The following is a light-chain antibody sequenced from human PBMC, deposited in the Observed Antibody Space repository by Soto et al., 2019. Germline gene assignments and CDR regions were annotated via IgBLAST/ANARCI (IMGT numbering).Light chain of an antibody. CDR2: EVN. CDR1: SSDVGRYNY. CDR3: SSYTISNTYV. V-gene: IGLV2-14*01. Sequence: QSVLTQPASVSESPGQSITISCTGTSSDVGRYNYVSWYQHHPGKAPKLMIYEVNNRPSGVSNRFSGSKSGNTASLTISGLQAEDEADYYCSSYTISNTYVFGTGTKVTV. J-gene: IGLJ1*01.